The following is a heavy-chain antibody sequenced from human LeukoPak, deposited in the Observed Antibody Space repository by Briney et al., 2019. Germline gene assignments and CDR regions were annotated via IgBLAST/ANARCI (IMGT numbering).Heavy chain of an antibody. J-gene: IGHJ4*02. D-gene: IGHD3-22*01. CDR1: GFTFTNAW. V-gene: IGHV3-21*01. CDR2: ISSSSSYI. Sequence: GGSLRLSCAASGFTFTNAWMSWVRQAPGKGLEGVSSISSSSSYIYYADSVKGRFTISRDNAKNSLYLQMNSLRAEDTAVYYCARAPYYYDSSGYYEPAGVDYWGQGTLVTVSS. CDR3: ARAPYYYDSSGYYEPAGVDY.